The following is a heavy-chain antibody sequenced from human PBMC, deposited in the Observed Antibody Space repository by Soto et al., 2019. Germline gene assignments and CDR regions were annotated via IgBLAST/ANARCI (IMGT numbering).Heavy chain of an antibody. CDR1: GGSFSGYY. D-gene: IGHD3-3*01. J-gene: IGHJ6*02. V-gene: IGHV4-34*01. CDR2: INHSGST. Sequence: SETLSLTCAVYGGSFSGYYWSWIRQPPGKGLEWIGEINHSGSTNYNPSLKSRVTISVDTSKNQFSLKLSSVTAADTAVYYCASRATYYDFWSGYITYRRDYYYGMDVWGQGTTVTVSS. CDR3: ASRATYYDFWSGYITYRRDYYYGMDV.